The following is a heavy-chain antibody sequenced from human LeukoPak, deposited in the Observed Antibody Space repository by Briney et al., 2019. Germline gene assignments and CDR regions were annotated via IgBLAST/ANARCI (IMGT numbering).Heavy chain of an antibody. CDR2: ISLSGDNM. D-gene: IGHD1/OR15-1a*01. Sequence: GGSLRLPCAASGFTVSSNYMSWVRQAPGKGLEWVSDISLSGDNMFYADSVKGRFTISRDNSIHTVYLQMNSLRVDDTAVYYCAKVATPNTLDAFDVWGQGTMVTVSS. J-gene: IGHJ3*01. CDR3: AKVATPNTLDAFDV. V-gene: IGHV3-23*01. CDR1: GFTVSSNY.